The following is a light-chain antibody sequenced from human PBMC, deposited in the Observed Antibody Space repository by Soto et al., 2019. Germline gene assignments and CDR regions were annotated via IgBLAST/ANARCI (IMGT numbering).Light chain of an antibody. CDR2: EDT. CDR3: CSYATSSTYV. Sequence: ALTQPASVSGSPGQSIAISCTGTSSDVGSYNLVSWYQQHPGKAPKLMIYEDTKRPSGVSDRFSGSKSGNTASLTISGLQAEDEADYYCCSYATSSTYVFGTGTKVTVL. V-gene: IGLV2-23*01. J-gene: IGLJ1*01. CDR1: SSDVGSYNL.